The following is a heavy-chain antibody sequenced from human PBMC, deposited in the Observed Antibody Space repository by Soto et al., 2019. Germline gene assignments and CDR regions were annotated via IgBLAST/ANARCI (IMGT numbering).Heavy chain of an antibody. J-gene: IGHJ3*01. V-gene: IGHV3-9*01. CDR2: ISGDSGSS. CDR1: GFTFEAYS. Sequence: SLEISFAASGFTFEAYSLHGVRQLPGKGLEWVAGISGDSGSSGYADSVRGRFTVSRGNAKNSLFLQMSSLSPEDTALYYCTKRRSARPGFDAFDLWGQGTMVTVSS. CDR3: TKRRSARPGFDAFDL.